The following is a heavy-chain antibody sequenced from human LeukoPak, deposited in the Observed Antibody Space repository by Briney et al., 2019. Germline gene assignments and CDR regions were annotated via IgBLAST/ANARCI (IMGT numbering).Heavy chain of an antibody. Sequence: SETLSLTCTVSGGSISSYYWSWIRQPPGKGLEWIGYIYYSGSTNYNPSLKSRVIISVDMSKNQFSLKLSSVTAAGTAVYYCARMISSGSMAIVYWGQGTLVTVSS. CDR3: ARMISSGSMAIVY. D-gene: IGHD6-19*01. CDR2: IYYSGST. V-gene: IGHV4-59*01. CDR1: GGSISSYY. J-gene: IGHJ4*02.